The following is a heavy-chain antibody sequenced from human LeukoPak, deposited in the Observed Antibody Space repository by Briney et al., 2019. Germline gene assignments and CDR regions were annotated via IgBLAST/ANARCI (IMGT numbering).Heavy chain of an antibody. CDR3: ARVPTTPFWHYYYMDV. CDR2: IIPIFGTA. CDR1: GYTFTGYY. V-gene: IGHV1-69*05. Sequence: GASVKVSCKASGYTFTGYYMHWVRQAPGQGLEWMGRIIPIFGTANYAQKFQGRVTITTDESMSTAYMELSSLRSEDTAVYYCARVPTTPFWHYYYMDVWGKGTTVTVSS. J-gene: IGHJ6*03. D-gene: IGHD1-26*01.